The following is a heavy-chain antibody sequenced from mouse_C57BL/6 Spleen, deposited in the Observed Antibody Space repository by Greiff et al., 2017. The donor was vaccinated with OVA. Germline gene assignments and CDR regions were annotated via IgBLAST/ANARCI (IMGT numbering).Heavy chain of an antibody. D-gene: IGHD3-3*01. CDR1: GYTFTSYW. J-gene: IGHJ2*01. CDR3: ARGTGPYYFDY. V-gene: IGHV1-55*01. CDR2: IYPGSGST. Sequence: QVHVKQSGAELVKPGASVKMSCKASGYTFTSYWITWVKQRPGQGLEWIGDIYPGSGSTNYNEKFKSKATLTVDTSSSTAYMQLSSLTSEDSAVYYCARGTGPYYFDYWGQGTTLTVSS.